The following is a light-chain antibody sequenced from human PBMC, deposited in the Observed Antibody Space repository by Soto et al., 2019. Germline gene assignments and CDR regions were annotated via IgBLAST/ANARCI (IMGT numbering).Light chain of an antibody. Sequence: WYQQLPGTAPKLLIYENIKRPSGMPYRFSGSKSGTSATLGISGLQPGDEVVYYCVAWASSLSAWVFGAGTK. V-gene: IGLV1-51*02. J-gene: IGLJ1*01. CDR3: VAWASSLSAWV. CDR2: ENI.